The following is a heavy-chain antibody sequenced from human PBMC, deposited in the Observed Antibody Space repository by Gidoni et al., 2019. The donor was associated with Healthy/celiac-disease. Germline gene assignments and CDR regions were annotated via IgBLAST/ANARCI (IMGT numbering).Heavy chain of an antibody. CDR2: INAGNGNT. V-gene: IGHV1-3*01. Sequence: GYTFTSYAMHWVRQAPGQRLEWMGWINAGNGNTKYSQKFQGRVTITRDTSASTAYMELSSLRSQDTAVYYCARGTGTYGMDVWGQGTTVTVSS. J-gene: IGHJ6*02. D-gene: IGHD1-1*01. CDR1: GYTFTSYA. CDR3: ARGTGTYGMDV.